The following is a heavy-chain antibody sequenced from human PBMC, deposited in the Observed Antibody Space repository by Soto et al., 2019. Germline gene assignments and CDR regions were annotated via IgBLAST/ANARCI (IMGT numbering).Heavy chain of an antibody. CDR3: AKGAHYYDSSGFDY. CDR1: GFTFSSYV. Sequence: LRLSCAASGFTFSSYVMSWVRQAPGKGLEWVSSISGSDGSTYYADSMKGRFTISRDNSKNTLYLQMNSLRAEDTAVYYCAKGAHYYDSSGFDYWGQGTLVTVSS. D-gene: IGHD3-22*01. J-gene: IGHJ4*02. V-gene: IGHV3-23*01. CDR2: ISGSDGST.